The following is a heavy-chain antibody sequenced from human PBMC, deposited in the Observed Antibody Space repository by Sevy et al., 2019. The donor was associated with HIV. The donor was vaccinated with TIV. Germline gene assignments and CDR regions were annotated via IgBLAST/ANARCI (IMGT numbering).Heavy chain of an antibody. J-gene: IGHJ4*02. CDR3: AQDVASPKPLYYFDF. CDR1: GFAFSNYA. V-gene: IGHV3-30*02. Sequence: GGSLRLSCVASGFAFSNYAMHWDRQAPGKGLEWVAFIRYDGTHKAYGDPVKGRLTISRDNAKNTVYLQMTSLRPEDTAVYYCAQDVASPKPLYYFDFSGQRNLVTVSS. CDR2: IRYDGTHK.